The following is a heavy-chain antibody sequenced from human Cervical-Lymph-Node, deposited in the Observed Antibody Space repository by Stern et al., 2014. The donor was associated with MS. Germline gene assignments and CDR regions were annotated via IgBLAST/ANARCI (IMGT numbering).Heavy chain of an antibody. Sequence: QLVQSGAEVKKPGSSVKVSCKASGGTFSKYPISWVRQAPGQGLEWMGGIIPLFGIVNSTQKFQGRITITADKSTSTAYMELSSLRSEDTAAYYCARGGIVVVVAATRDYYYGMDVWGQGTTVTVSS. J-gene: IGHJ6*02. CDR3: ARGGIVVVVAATRDYYYGMDV. CDR2: IIPLFGIV. CDR1: GGTFSKYP. D-gene: IGHD2-15*01. V-gene: IGHV1-69*17.